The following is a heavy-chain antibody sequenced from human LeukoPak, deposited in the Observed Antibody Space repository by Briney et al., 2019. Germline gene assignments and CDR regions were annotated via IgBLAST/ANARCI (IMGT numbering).Heavy chain of an antibody. CDR1: GGSISSGGYS. V-gene: IGHV4-30-2*01. J-gene: IGHJ3*02. CDR3: ARGGSVTMIVDNAFDI. D-gene: IGHD3-22*01. Sequence: SETLSLTCAVSGGSISSGGYSWSWIRQPPGKGLEWIGYIYHSGSTYYNPSLKSRVTISVDRSKNQFSLKLSSMTAADTAVYYCARGGSVTMIVDNAFDIWGQGTMVTVSS. CDR2: IYHSGST.